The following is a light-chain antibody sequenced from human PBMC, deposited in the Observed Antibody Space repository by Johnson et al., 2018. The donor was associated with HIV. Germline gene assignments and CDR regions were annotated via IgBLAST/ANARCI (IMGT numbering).Light chain of an antibody. CDR3: GTWDSSLSKV. J-gene: IGLJ1*01. CDR1: SSNIGNNY. Sequence: QSVLTQPPSVSAAPGQKVTISCSGSSSNIGNNYVSWYKQLPGTAPKLLIYENNKRPSGIPDRFSGSKSGTSATLGITGLQTGDAADYYCGTWDSSLSKVFGTGTKVTVL. CDR2: ENN. V-gene: IGLV1-51*02.